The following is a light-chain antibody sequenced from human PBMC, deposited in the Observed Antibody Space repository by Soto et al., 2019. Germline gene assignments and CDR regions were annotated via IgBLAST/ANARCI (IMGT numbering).Light chain of an antibody. J-gene: IGKJ3*01. CDR1: QGISYY. CDR2: AAS. CDR3: QNYKSAPST. V-gene: IGKV1-27*01. Sequence: DIQMTQSPPSLSASVGDSVTITCRASQGISYYLAWYQQRPGKVPKLLVYAASTLQSGVPTRFIGGGSGTDFSLTINSLQPEDFGTYYCQNYKSAPSTFGPGTILDL.